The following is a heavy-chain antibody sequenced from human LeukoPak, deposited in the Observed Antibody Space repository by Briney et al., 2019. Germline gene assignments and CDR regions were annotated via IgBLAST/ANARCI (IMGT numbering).Heavy chain of an antibody. V-gene: IGHV1-8*01. CDR1: GYTFTSYD. D-gene: IGHD2-2*01. Sequence: GASMKVSCKASGYTFTSYDINWVRQATGQGLEWMGWMNPNSGNTGYAQKFQGRVTMTRNTSISTAYMELSSLRSEDTAVYYCARVGYCSTTNCRSWFDPWGQGTLVTVSS. J-gene: IGHJ5*02. CDR2: MNPNSGNT. CDR3: ARVGYCSTTNCRSWFDP.